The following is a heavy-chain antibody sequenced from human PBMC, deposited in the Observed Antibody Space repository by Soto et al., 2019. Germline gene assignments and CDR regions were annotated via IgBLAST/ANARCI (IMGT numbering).Heavy chain of an antibody. J-gene: IGHJ1*01. D-gene: IGHD1-1*01. CDR2: VSPKSGNT. CDR1: GYNFFDYG. V-gene: IGHV1-18*01. Sequence: QIQLVQSGAEVKKPGASVKVSCKASGYNFFDYGVSWARQAPGQGLEWMGWVSPKSGNTDFARKVQGRVTMTADTSTNTAYLELRGLRSDDTAVYYCARGRTVSSIGPLLVWGQGTLVSVSS. CDR3: ARGRTVSSIGPLLV.